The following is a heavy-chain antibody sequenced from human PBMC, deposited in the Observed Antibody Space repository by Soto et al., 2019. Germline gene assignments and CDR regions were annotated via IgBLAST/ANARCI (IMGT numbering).Heavy chain of an antibody. Sequence: EVQLVESGGGLVQPGGSLRLSCAASGFTFSSYWMYWVRQAPGKGLEWVSHMNNDGSHTIYAESVKGRFTFSRDNAKNTLYLQMNSLRAEDTAVYYCVRGGYMHACDIWGQGTMVTVSS. V-gene: IGHV3-74*01. D-gene: IGHD6-13*01. CDR3: VRGGYMHACDI. CDR1: GFTFSSYW. J-gene: IGHJ3*02. CDR2: MNNDGSHT.